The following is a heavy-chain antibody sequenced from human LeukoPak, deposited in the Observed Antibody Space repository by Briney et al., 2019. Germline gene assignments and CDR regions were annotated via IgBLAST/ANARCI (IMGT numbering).Heavy chain of an antibody. Sequence: GGSLRLSCAASGFTFSGSAMHWVRQASGKGLEWVGRIRSKANSYATAYAASVKGRFTISRDDSKNTAYLQMNSLKTEDTAVYYCTRLYLSYDFWSGYYSGADYWGQGTLVTVSP. D-gene: IGHD3-3*01. J-gene: IGHJ4*02. CDR3: TRLYLSYDFWSGYYSGADY. CDR2: IRSKANSYAT. V-gene: IGHV3-73*01. CDR1: GFTFSGSA.